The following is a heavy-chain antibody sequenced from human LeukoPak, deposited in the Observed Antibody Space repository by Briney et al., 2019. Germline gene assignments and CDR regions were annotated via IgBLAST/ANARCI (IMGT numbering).Heavy chain of an antibody. Sequence: GGSLRLSCAASGFTFSSYGMHWVRQAPGKGLEWVAFIRYDGSNKYYADSVKGRFTISRDNAKNSLYLEMNSLRAEDTAVYYCAKDVKEYCSGGSCTGFDFWGQGTLVRVSS. V-gene: IGHV3-30*02. CDR1: GFTFSSYG. CDR3: AKDVKEYCSGGSCTGFDF. D-gene: IGHD2-15*01. J-gene: IGHJ4*02. CDR2: IRYDGSNK.